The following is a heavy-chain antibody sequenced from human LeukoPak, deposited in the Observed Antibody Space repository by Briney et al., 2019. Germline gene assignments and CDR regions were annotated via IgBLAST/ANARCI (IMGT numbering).Heavy chain of an antibody. CDR2: IYYSGST. CDR3: ARYSSGVDY. CDR1: GGSISSSSYY. D-gene: IGHD6-19*01. V-gene: IGHV4-39*07. Sequence: SETLSLTCTVSGGSISSSSYYWGWVRQPPGKGLEWIGSIYYSGSTYYNPSLKSRVTISVDTSKNQFSLKLSSVTAADTAVYYCARYSSGVDYWGQGTLVTVSS. J-gene: IGHJ4*02.